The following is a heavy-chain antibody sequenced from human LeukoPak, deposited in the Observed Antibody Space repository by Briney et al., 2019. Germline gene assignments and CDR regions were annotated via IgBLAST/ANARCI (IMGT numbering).Heavy chain of an antibody. Sequence: PSETLSLTCAVYGGSFSGSYWSSLRQPPGKGLEWIGEINHSGSTNYNPSLKSRVTILVDTSKNQFSLKLSSVTAGDTAVYYCARRGVVLWFGGYAFDSWGQGTMVTVSS. D-gene: IGHD3-10*01. J-gene: IGHJ3*02. CDR1: GGSFSGSY. V-gene: IGHV4-34*01. CDR2: INHSGST. CDR3: ARRGVVLWFGGYAFDS.